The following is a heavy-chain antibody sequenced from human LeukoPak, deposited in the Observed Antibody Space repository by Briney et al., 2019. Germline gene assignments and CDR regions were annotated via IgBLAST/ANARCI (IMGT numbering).Heavy chain of an antibody. CDR3: ARLGGGMDV. D-gene: IGHD3-3*01. V-gene: IGHV5-51*01. CDR1: GYSFTTYW. CDR2: IFPGDSDT. Sequence: GESLKISCKGSGYSFTTYWIAWVRQMPGKGLEWMGIIFPGDSDTTYSPSFQDQLTISADKSLSTAYLQWSSLKASDTAMYYCARLGGGMDVWGQGTTVTVSS. J-gene: IGHJ6*02.